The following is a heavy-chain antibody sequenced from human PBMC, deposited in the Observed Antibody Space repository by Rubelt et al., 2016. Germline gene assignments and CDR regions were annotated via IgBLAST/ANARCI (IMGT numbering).Heavy chain of an antibody. CDR3: ARGGKQQLGPYYYVMDV. J-gene: IGHJ6*02. Sequence: QVQLQQWGAGLLKPSETLSLTCAVYGGSFSGYYWNWIRQPPGKGLEWIGEINHSGSTNYNPSLKSRVTISVDTSKNQVSLKLSSVTAADTAVYYCARGGKQQLGPYYYVMDVWGQGTTVTVSS. D-gene: IGHD6-13*01. CDR1: GGSFSGYY. V-gene: IGHV4-34*01. CDR2: INHSGST.